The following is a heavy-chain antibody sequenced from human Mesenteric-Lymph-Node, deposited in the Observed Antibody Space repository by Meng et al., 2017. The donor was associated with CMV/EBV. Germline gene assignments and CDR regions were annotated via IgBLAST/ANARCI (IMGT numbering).Heavy chain of an antibody. J-gene: IGHJ6*02. CDR3: ARRPSSSWYEDYYYYGMDV. D-gene: IGHD6-13*01. CDR2: ITSSGSTK. V-gene: IGHV3-48*03. CDR1: GFTFSSYE. Sequence: GESLKISCAASGFTFSSYEMNWVRQAPGKGLEWLSYITSSGSTKYYADSVKGRFTISRDNSKNTLYLQMNSLRAEDTAVYYCARRPSSSWYEDYYYYGMDVWGQGTTVTVSS.